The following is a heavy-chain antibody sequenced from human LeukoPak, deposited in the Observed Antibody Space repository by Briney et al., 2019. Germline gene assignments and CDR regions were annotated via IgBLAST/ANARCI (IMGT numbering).Heavy chain of an antibody. CDR2: VRYDASDK. Sequence: GGSLRLSCIASGFALSHHGMHWVRQPPGKGLEWVAFVRYDASDKYYADSVKGRFTVSRDNSNNALDLQMNTLTVEDTAVYYCARALSSTGGSYYFDSWGQGSLVTVSS. CDR3: ARALSSTGGSYYFDS. D-gene: IGHD1-14*01. J-gene: IGHJ4*02. CDR1: GFALSHHG. V-gene: IGHV3-30*02.